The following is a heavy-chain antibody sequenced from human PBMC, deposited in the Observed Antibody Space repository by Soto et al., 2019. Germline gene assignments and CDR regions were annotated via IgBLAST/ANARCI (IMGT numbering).Heavy chain of an antibody. Sequence: QVQLQQWGAGLLKPSETLSLTCAVYGGSFSGYYWSWIRQPPGKGLEWIGDIYHSGSTNYNPSLKSRGTISVDTSKNQLSLKLSSVTAADAAVYYSARGGYSGYVHWGEGTMVTVSS. CDR1: GGSFSGYY. D-gene: IGHD5-12*01. CDR2: IYHSGST. CDR3: ARGGYSGYVH. V-gene: IGHV4-34*01. J-gene: IGHJ4*02.